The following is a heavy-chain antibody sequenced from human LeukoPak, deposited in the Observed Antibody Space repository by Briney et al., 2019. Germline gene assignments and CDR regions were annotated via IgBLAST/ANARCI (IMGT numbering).Heavy chain of an antibody. V-gene: IGHV3-23*01. CDR2: ITARAHST. J-gene: IGHJ3*02. D-gene: IGHD2-8*02. Sequence: GGSLRLSCAASGFTFSNYAMSWVRQAPGKGLEWVSGITARAHSTYYADSVKGRVTISRDNSKNTLFLQLNSLRAEDAAVYYCAKTYMWSIDAFHIWGQGTMVTVSS. CDR3: AKTYMWSIDAFHI. CDR1: GFTFSNYA.